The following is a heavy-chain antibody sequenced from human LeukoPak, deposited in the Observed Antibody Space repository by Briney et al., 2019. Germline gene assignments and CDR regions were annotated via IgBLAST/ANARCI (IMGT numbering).Heavy chain of an antibody. J-gene: IGHJ4*02. Sequence: GGSLRLSCAASGFTFSSYAMSWVRQAPGKGLEWVSAISDSGGSTYYAYSVKGRFTISRDNSKNTVYLQMNSLRAEDTAVYYCAKDRRGCSGTSCYYRFDYWGQGTLVTVSS. D-gene: IGHD2-2*01. CDR3: AKDRRGCSGTSCYYRFDY. CDR2: ISDSGGST. V-gene: IGHV3-23*01. CDR1: GFTFSSYA.